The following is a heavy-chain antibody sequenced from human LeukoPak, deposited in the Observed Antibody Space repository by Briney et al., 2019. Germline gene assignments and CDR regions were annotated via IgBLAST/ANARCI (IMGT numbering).Heavy chain of an antibody. V-gene: IGHV3-21*01. J-gene: IGHJ4*02. Sequence: PGGSLRLSCAASEFTYSSYSMNWVRQAPGKGLEWVSSISSSSYIYYADSVKGRFTISRDNAKNSLYLQMNSLRAEDTAVYYCAMLGIVVVPAADWGQGTLVTVSS. CDR2: ISSSSYI. CDR1: EFTYSSYS. CDR3: AMLGIVVVPAAD. D-gene: IGHD2-2*01.